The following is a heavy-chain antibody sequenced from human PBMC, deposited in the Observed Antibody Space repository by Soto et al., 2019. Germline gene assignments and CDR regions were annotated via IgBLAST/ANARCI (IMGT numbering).Heavy chain of an antibody. J-gene: IGHJ4*02. CDR1: GGSVSSGSYY. V-gene: IGHV4-61*01. CDR3: ARARYYYDSSGYYSYYFDY. CDR2: FYYSGST. Sequence: PSETLSLTCTVSGGSVSSGSYYWSWIRQPPGKGLEWIGYFYYSGSTNYNPSLKSRVTISVDTSKNQFSLKLSSVTAADTAVYYCARARYYYDSSGYYSYYFDYWGQGTLVTVSS. D-gene: IGHD3-22*01.